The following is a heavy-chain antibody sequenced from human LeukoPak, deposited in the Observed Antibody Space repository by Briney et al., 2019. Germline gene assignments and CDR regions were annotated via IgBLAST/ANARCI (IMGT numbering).Heavy chain of an antibody. Sequence: SETLSLTCTVSGGSVSIYYWNWIRQPPGKGLEWIGNMYYSGSTNYNPSLKSRVTISVDTSKNQFSLKLSSVTAADTAVYYCARGSSSWYYYYYGMDVWGKGTTVTVSS. CDR2: MYYSGST. CDR3: ARGSSSWYYYYYGMDV. J-gene: IGHJ6*04. V-gene: IGHV4-59*02. CDR1: GGSVSIYY. D-gene: IGHD6-13*01.